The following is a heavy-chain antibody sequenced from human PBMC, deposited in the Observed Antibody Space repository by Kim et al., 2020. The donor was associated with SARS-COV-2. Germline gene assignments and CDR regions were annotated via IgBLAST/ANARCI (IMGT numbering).Heavy chain of an antibody. CDR3: ARESSDWNDSGAFDI. J-gene: IGHJ3*02. D-gene: IGHD1-1*01. Sequence: PSLKSGVTIAVDTSKNQFSLKLSSVTAADTAVYYWARESSDWNDSGAFDIWGQGTMVTVSS. V-gene: IGHV4-59*01.